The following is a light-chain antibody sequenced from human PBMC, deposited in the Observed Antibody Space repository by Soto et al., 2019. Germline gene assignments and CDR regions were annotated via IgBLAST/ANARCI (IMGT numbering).Light chain of an antibody. CDR2: GAS. CDR3: QQYNNWPPTWT. V-gene: IGKV3-15*01. J-gene: IGKJ1*01. CDR1: QSVSSD. Sequence: EMVMTQSPATLSVSPGERATLSCRASQSVSSDLAWYQHKPGQAPRLLIYGASTRATGIPARFSGSGSGTEFTLTISSLQSEDFAVYYCQQYNNWPPTWTFGQGTKVDIK.